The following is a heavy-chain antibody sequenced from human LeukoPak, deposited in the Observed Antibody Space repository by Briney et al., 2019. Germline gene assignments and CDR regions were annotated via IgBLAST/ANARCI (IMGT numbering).Heavy chain of an antibody. V-gene: IGHV4-38-2*02. CDR2: IYHSGST. Sequence: SETLSLTCTVSGYSISSGYYWGWIRQPPGKGLEWIGSIYHSGSTYYNPSLKSRVTISVDTSKNQFSLKLSSVTAADTAVYYCARDFASNGRWFDPWGQGTLVTVSS. D-gene: IGHD1-26*01. J-gene: IGHJ5*02. CDR3: ARDFASNGRWFDP. CDR1: GYSISSGYY.